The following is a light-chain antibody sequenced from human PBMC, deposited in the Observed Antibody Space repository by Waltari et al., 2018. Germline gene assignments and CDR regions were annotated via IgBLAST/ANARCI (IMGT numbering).Light chain of an antibody. CDR3: MQGTHWPRT. V-gene: IGKV2-30*02. J-gene: IGKJ2*01. CDR1: QSLVHSDGNTY. CDR2: KVS. Sequence: DVVMTQSPLSLPVTLGQPASISCRSSQSLVHSDGNTYLNWFQQRLGQSPRRLIYKVSNRDSGVPDRFSGSGSGTDFTLKIRRVEAEDVGVYYCMQGTHWPRTFGQGTKLEIK.